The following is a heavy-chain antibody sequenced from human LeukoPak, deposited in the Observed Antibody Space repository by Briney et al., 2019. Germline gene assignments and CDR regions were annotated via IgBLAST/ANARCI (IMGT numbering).Heavy chain of an antibody. Sequence: ASLKVSCKPSGYTFTSYGTSWGPQTPGQGLEWMGWISAYNGNTNYAQKLQGRVTMTTDTSTSTAYMELRSLTSDATAVYYCARVNSSSSEGEFDYWGQGTLVTVSS. CDR3: ARVNSSSSEGEFDY. CDR2: ISAYNGNT. D-gene: IGHD6-6*01. J-gene: IGHJ4*02. V-gene: IGHV1-18*01. CDR1: GYTFTSYG.